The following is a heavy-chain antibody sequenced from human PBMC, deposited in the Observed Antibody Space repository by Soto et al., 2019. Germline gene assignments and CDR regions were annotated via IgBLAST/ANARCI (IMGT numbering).Heavy chain of an antibody. Sequence: EVQLLQSGGGLVQPGKSLRLSCAASGLAFSNYVMSWVRQAPGKGLEWISAITGSGYSAYYADSVNGRFTISRDNPNNTLYLQMDSLRAEDTAIYYCFTHRSGTYYKYHGIDVWGQGTTVTVSS. CDR2: ITGSGYSA. CDR1: GLAFSNYV. V-gene: IGHV3-23*01. CDR3: FTHRSGTYYKYHGIDV. D-gene: IGHD2-15*01. J-gene: IGHJ6*02.